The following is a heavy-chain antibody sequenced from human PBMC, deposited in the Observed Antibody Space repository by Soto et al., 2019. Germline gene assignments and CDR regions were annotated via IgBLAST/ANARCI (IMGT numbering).Heavy chain of an antibody. CDR1: GYTFTHYF. V-gene: IGHV1-2*02. J-gene: IGHJ4*02. Sequence: QVRLVQSGPEVRRPGASVTVSCKASGYTFTHYFIHWVRRAPGQGLEWMGYINPKSGDTHYSQTFRGRVSMTVVTSTDTASVGLSSLKSDDTAVYFCARVPGHKNSRGDFWGQGTPITVSS. CDR2: INPKSGDT. CDR3: ARVPGHKNSRGDF. D-gene: IGHD3-10*01.